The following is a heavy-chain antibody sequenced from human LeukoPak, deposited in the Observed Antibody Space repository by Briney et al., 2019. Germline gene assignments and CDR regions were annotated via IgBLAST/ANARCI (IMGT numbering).Heavy chain of an antibody. D-gene: IGHD1-26*01. CDR1: GFTFSDYY. CDR2: ISSSGSTI. J-gene: IGHJ4*02. Sequence: GGSLRLSCAASGFTFSDYYMSWIRQAPGKGLEWVSYISSSGSTIYYADSVKGRFTISRDNSKNTLYLQMNSLRAEGTAVYYCAKDPTSGSYVDYWGQGTLVTVSS. CDR3: AKDPTSGSYVDY. V-gene: IGHV3-11*04.